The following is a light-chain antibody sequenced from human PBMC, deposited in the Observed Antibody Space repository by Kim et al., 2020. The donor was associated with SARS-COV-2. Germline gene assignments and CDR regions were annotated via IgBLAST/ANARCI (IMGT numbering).Light chain of an antibody. V-gene: IGKV1-39*01. CDR2: DAS. CDR3: QQTYRVPQT. J-gene: IGKJ1*01. CDR1: QSIGKY. Sequence: DIQMTQSPSSLSASVGDRVTITCRASQSIGKYLSWYQQKPGKAPKALINDASRLQSGVPSRFSGSGSGTDFSLTINSLQPEDFATYFCQQTYRVPQTFGPGTKVEMK.